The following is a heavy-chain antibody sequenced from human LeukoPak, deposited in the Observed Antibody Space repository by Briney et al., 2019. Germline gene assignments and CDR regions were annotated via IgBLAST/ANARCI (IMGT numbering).Heavy chain of an antibody. D-gene: IGHD2-15*01. CDR2: IYYSGST. CDR1: GGSISSSSYY. J-gene: IGHJ4*02. V-gene: IGHV4-39*01. CDR3: ASSGGYCSGGSCYTY. Sequence: NSSETLSLTCTVSGGSISSSSYYWGWIRQPPGKGLEWIGSIYYSGSTYYNPSLKSRVTISVDTSKNQFSLKLSSVTAADTAVYYCASSGGYCSGGSCYTYWGQGTLVTVSS.